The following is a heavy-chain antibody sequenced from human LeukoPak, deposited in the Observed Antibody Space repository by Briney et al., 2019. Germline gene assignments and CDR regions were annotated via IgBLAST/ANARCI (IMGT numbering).Heavy chain of an antibody. CDR1: GFTFSSYW. J-gene: IGHJ4*02. Sequence: GGSLRLSCAASGFTFSSYWMSWVRQAPGKGLEWVANIEQDGSEKYYVDSVKGRFTISRDNAKNSLYLQMDSLRAEDTAVYYCARDQGGIVVVPAAIDYWGQGTLVTVSS. CDR3: ARDQGGIVVVPAAIDY. V-gene: IGHV3-7*03. D-gene: IGHD2-2*01. CDR2: IEQDGSEK.